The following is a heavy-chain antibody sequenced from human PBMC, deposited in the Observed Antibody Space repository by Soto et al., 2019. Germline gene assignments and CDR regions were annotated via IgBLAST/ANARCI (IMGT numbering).Heavy chain of an antibody. V-gene: IGHV4-61*03. J-gene: IGHJ4*02. CDR2: SNSSGNT. CDR1: GVSFSSGSNY. Sequence: PSETLSLTCTVSGVSFSSGSNYWSWIRQPPGKGLEWIGSSNSSGNTNYNASLESRVTILVDTSKNHFSLKLSTVTAADTTVYYCARRYSSTWYYFDYWGQGTLVTVSS. D-gene: IGHD6-13*01. CDR3: ARRYSSTWYYFDY.